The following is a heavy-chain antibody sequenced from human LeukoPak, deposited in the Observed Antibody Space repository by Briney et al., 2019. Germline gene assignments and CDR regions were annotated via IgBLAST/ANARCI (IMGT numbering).Heavy chain of an antibody. Sequence: GGSLRLSCAASGFTFSSYAMHWVRQAPCKGLEWVAVISYDGSNKYYADSVKGRFTISRDNSKNTLYLQMNSLRAEDTAVYYCARDQSSMVRGVTLFDYWGQGTLVTVSS. J-gene: IGHJ4*02. D-gene: IGHD3-10*01. CDR1: GFTFSSYA. V-gene: IGHV3-30-3*01. CDR3: ARDQSSMVRGVTLFDY. CDR2: ISYDGSNK.